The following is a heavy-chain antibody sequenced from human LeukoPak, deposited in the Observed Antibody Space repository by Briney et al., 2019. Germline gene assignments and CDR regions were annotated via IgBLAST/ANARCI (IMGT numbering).Heavy chain of an antibody. V-gene: IGHV1-69*04. J-gene: IGHJ5*02. CDR1: GGTFSSYA. CDR2: IIPILGIA. CDR3: ARYSYGYVIENWFDP. Sequence: SVKVSCKASGGTFSSYAISWVRQAPGQGLEWMGRIIPILGIANYAQKFQGRVTITADKSTSTAYMELSSLRSEDTAVYYCARYSYGYVIENWFDPWGQGTLVTVSS. D-gene: IGHD5-18*01.